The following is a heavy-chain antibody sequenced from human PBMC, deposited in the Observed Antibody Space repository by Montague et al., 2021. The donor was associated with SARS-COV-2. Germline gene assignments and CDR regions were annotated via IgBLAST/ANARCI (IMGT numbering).Heavy chain of an antibody. D-gene: IGHD3-22*01. CDR3: ARRLDYWDSSGQRRHFDY. CDR2: VFYRGST. J-gene: IGHJ4*02. V-gene: IGHV4-39*01. Sequence: SETLSLTCTVSGDSISSLHYYWGWIRQSPGKGLEWIGNVFYRGSTYYNPSLRSRVTISVDTSKNQFALRLRSVTATDTAIYYCARRLDYWDSSGQRRHFDYWGQGTLVTASS. CDR1: GDSISSLHYY.